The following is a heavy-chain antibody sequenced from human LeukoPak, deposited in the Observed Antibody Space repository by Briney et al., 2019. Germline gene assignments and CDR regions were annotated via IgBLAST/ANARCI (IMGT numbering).Heavy chain of an antibody. Sequence: KTGGSLRLSCAASGFTFSSYAMSWIRQPPGKGLEWIGEINHSGSTNYNPSLKSRVTISVDTSKNQFSLKLSSVTAADTAVYYCARGAPGLWLRWFDPWGQGTLVTVSS. J-gene: IGHJ5*02. CDR3: ARGAPGLWLRWFDP. D-gene: IGHD5-18*01. CDR1: GFTFSSYA. CDR2: INHSGST. V-gene: IGHV4-34*01.